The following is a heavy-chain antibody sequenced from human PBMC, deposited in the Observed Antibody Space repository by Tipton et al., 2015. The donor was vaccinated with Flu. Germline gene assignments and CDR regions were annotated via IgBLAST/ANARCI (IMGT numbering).Heavy chain of an antibody. CDR2: ISYDGSNK. CDR1: GFTFSSYA. Sequence: QVQLVQSGGGVVQPGRSLRLSCAASGFTFSSYAMHWVRQAPGKGLEWVAVISYDGSNKYYADSVKGRFTISRDNSKNTLYLQTNSLRAEDTAVYYCARDGEGDAFDIWGQGTMVTVSS. J-gene: IGHJ3*02. V-gene: IGHV3-30*04. CDR3: ARDGEGDAFDI. D-gene: IGHD7-27*01.